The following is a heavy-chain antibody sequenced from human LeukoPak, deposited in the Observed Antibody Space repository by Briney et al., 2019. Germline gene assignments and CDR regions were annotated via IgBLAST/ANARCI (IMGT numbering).Heavy chain of an antibody. V-gene: IGHV3-11*01. CDR3: ARGGEYSSSWYGNLNY. CDR1: GFTFSDYY. CDR2: SSSSGSTI. D-gene: IGHD6-13*01. J-gene: IGHJ4*02. Sequence: GGSLRLSCAPSGFTFSDYYRSWIRQAPGKVLEWVSYSSSSGSTIYYADSVKGRFTISRDNAKNSLYLQMTSLRAEDTAVYYCARGGEYSSSWYGNLNYWGQGTLVTVSS.